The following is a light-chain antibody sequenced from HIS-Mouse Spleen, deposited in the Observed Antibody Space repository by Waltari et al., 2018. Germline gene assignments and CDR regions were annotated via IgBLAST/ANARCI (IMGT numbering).Light chain of an antibody. CDR3: CSYAGSSTGV. CDR1: SSDVGSYNL. CDR2: EGS. V-gene: IGLV2-23*01. J-gene: IGLJ3*02. Sequence: QSALTQPASVSGSPGQSITISCTGTSSDVGSYNLVSWYQQHPGKAPKLTFYEGSKRPSGFSISFSGSKSGNTASLRISGLQAEDEADYYCCSYAGSSTGVFGGGTKLTVL.